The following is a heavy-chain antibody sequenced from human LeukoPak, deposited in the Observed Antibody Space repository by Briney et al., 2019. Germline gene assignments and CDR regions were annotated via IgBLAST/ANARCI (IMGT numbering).Heavy chain of an antibody. CDR1: GASMSLYY. CDR3: AKGDTYYYDSSGYFDY. J-gene: IGHJ4*02. D-gene: IGHD3-22*01. Sequence: SETLSLTCTVSGASMSLYYWSWIRQPPGKGLEWIGYIYYSGSTYYNPSLKSRVTISVDTSKNQFSLKLSSVTAADTAVYYCAKGDTYYYDSSGYFDYWGQGTLVTVSS. V-gene: IGHV4-59*12. CDR2: IYYSGST.